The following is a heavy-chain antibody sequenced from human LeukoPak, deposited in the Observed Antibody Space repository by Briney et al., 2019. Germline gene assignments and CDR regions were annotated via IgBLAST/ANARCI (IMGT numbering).Heavy chain of an antibody. CDR2: IGSSSSSI. V-gene: IGHV3-21*01. CDR3: ARESGGSRGEAFDI. CDR1: GFTFSSYS. J-gene: IGHJ3*02. D-gene: IGHD3-16*01. Sequence: GSLRLSCAASGFTFSSYSMNWVRQAPGKGLEWVSSIGSSSSSIYYADSVKGRFTISRDNAKNSLYLQMNSLRAEDTALYYCARESGGSRGEAFDIWGQGTMVTVSS.